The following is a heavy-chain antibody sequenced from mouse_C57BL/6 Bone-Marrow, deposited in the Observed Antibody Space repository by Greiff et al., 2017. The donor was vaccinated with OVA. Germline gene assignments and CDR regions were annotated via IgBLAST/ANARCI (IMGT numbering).Heavy chain of an antibody. CDR1: GYTFTSYG. J-gene: IGHJ3*01. CDR2: SYPRSGNT. V-gene: IGHV1-81*01. CDR3: ARHRFAY. Sequence: VQLQQSGAELARPGASVKLSCKASGYTFTSYGISWVKQRTGQGLEWIGESYPRSGNTYYNEKFKGKATLTADKSSSTAYMELRSLTSEDSAVYFCARHRFAYWGQGTLVTVSA.